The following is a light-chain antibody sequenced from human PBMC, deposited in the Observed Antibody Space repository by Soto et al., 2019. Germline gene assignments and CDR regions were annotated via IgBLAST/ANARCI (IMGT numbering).Light chain of an antibody. CDR2: DTS. CDR3: QQYGGSPLYT. V-gene: IGKV3-20*01. CDR1: QSVTNNY. Sequence: EVVLTQSPGILSLSPGERATLSCRASQSVTNNYLSWYQQKPGQAPRLLIYDTSSRAIGIPDRFSGSGSGTDFTLIISRLEPEDFAVYYCQQYGGSPLYTFGQGTKVEIK. J-gene: IGKJ2*01.